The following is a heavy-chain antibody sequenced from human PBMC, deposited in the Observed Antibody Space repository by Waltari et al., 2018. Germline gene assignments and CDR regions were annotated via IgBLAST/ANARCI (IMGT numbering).Heavy chain of an antibody. J-gene: IGHJ4*02. CDR3: AADRTGTTEFDY. V-gene: IGHV1-58*01. D-gene: IGHD1-7*01. Sequence: QMQLVQSGPEVKKPGTSVKVSCKASGFTFTSSAVQWVRQARGQRLEWIGWIVVGSGNTNYAQKFQERVTITRDMSTSTAYMELSSLRSEDTAVYYCAADRTGTTEFDYWGQGTLVTVSS. CDR2: IVVGSGNT. CDR1: GFTFTSSA.